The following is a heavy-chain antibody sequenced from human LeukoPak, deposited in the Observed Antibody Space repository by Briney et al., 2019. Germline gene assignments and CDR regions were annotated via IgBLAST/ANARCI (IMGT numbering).Heavy chain of an antibody. CDR3: ARDPVAAAGTDYYYGIDV. CDR1: GGSISSSSYY. J-gene: IGHJ6*02. CDR2: IYYSWST. Sequence: SETLSLTCTVSGGSISSSSYYWGWIRQPPGKGLEWIGSIYYSWSTYYNPSLKSRVTISVDTSKNQFSLKLSSVTAADTAVYYCARDPVAAAGTDYYYGIDVWGQGTTVTVSS. D-gene: IGHD6-13*01. V-gene: IGHV4-39*07.